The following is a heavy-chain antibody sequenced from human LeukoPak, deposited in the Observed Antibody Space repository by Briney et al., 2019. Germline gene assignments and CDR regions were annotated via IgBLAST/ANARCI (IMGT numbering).Heavy chain of an antibody. CDR1: GGSISSNSYY. CDR3: ARLRPRMITFGEVIGWFDP. J-gene: IGHJ5*02. D-gene: IGHD3-16*01. CDR2: INHSGST. V-gene: IGHV4-39*07. Sequence: SETLSLTCAVSGGSISSNSYYWSWIRQPPGKGLEWIGEINHSGSTNYNPSLKSRVTIPIDTAKNQFSLKLSSVTAADTAVYYCARLRPRMITFGEVIGWFDPWGQGTLVTVSS.